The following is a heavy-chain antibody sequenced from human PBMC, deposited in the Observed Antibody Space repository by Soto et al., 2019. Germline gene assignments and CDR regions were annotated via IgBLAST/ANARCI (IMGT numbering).Heavy chain of an antibody. V-gene: IGHV1-69*01. CDR1: GGTFSSYA. CDR2: IIPIFGTA. J-gene: IGHJ6*02. CDR3: AVTVTTHYGMDV. Sequence: QVQLVQSGAEVKKPGSSVKVSCKASGGTFSSYAISWVRQAPGQGLEWMGGIIPIFGTANYAQKIQGRVTITADESASTAYMELSSLRSEDTAVYYCAVTVTTHYGMDVWGQGTTVTVSS. D-gene: IGHD4-17*01.